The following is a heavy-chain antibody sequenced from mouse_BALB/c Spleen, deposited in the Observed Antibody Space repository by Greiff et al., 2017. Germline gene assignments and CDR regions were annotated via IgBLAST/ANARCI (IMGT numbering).Heavy chain of an antibody. CDR3: AREYGSSPDY. V-gene: IGHV1-87*01. CDR1: GYTFTSYW. Sequence: QVQLKESGAELARPGASVKLSCKASGYTFTSYWMQWVKQRPGQGLEWIGAIYPGDGDTRYTQKFKGKATLTADKSSSTAYMQLSSLASEDSAVYYCAREYGSSPDYWGQGTTLTVSS. CDR2: IYPGDGDT. D-gene: IGHD1-1*01. J-gene: IGHJ2*01.